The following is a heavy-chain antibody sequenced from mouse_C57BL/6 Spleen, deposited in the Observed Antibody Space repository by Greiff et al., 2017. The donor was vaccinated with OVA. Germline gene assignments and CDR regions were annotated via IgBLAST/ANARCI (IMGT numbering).Heavy chain of an antibody. V-gene: IGHV1-55*01. D-gene: IGHD2-4*01. J-gene: IGHJ4*01. Sequence: QVQLQQPGAELVKPGASVKMSCKASGYTFTSYWITWVKQRPGQGLEWIGDIYPGSGSTNYNEKFKSKATLTVDTSSSTAYMQLSSLTSEDSAVYYCAEGDYDYDGAMDYWGQGTSVTVSS. CDR1: GYTFTSYW. CDR3: AEGDYDYDGAMDY. CDR2: IYPGSGST.